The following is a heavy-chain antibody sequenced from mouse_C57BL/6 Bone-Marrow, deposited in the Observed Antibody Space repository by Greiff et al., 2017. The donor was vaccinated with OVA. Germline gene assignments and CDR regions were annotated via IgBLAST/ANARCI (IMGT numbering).Heavy chain of an antibody. CDR1: GYSITSGYY. CDR2: ISYDGSN. V-gene: IGHV3-6*01. CDR3: ARGDYGSSPYYAMDY. D-gene: IGHD1-1*01. Sequence: EVKLMESGPGLVKPSQSLSLTCSVTGYSITSGYYWNWIRQFPGNKLEWMGYISYDGSNNYNPSLKNRISITRDTSKNQFFLKLNSVTTEDTATYYCARGDYGSSPYYAMDYWGQGTSVTVSS. J-gene: IGHJ4*01.